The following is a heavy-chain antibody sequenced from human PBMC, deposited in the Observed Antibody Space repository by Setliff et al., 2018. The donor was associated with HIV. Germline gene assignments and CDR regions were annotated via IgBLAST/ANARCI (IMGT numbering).Heavy chain of an antibody. D-gene: IGHD3-16*02. CDR1: GYSFTSYW. CDR3: ARLRIMITFGGVIDPYFDY. V-gene: IGHV5-51*01. Sequence: LKISCKGSGYSFTSYWIGWVRQMPGKGLEWMGIIYPGDSDTRYSPSFQGQVTISADKSISTAYLQWSSLKASDTAMYYCARLRIMITFGGVIDPYFDYWGQGTLVTVSS. CDR2: IYPGDSDT. J-gene: IGHJ4*02.